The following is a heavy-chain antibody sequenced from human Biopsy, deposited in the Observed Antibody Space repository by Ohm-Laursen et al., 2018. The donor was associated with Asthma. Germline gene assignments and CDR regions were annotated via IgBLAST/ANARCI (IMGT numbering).Heavy chain of an antibody. CDR3: VRDGTDDAFDI. Sequence: SLRLSCTASGFGFSNFAIHWVRRAPGKGLEWVGVISKDASTQDYADSVKGRFTMARDNSKNTLDLQMNSLREEDAAVYYCVRDGTDDAFDIWGQGTVVSVSS. J-gene: IGHJ3*02. D-gene: IGHD1-1*01. V-gene: IGHV3-30*01. CDR1: GFGFSNFA. CDR2: ISKDASTQ.